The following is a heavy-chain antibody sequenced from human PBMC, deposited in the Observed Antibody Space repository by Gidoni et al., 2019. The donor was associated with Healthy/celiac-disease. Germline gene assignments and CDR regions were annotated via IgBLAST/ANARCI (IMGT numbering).Heavy chain of an antibody. V-gene: IGHV3-33*01. CDR3: ARGSSGWCLDY. CDR2: IWYDGSDE. Sequence: QVHLVESGGGVAQPGSSLGLPGAASGLRFSDYGMHWVRQAPGKGLEWVAVIWYDGSDEYYADSVKGRFSISRDNSKSTVYLQVDTLSAEDTAVYFCARGSSGWCLDYWGQGTLVTVSS. CDR1: GLRFSDYG. J-gene: IGHJ4*02. D-gene: IGHD6-19*01.